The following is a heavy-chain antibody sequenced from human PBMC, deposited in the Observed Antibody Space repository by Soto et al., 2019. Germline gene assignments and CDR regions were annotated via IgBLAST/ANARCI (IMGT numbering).Heavy chain of an antibody. CDR3: AKRAAGTSFDY. CDR1: GFTFSIYA. V-gene: IGHV3-23*01. CDR2: ISGSGGST. J-gene: IGHJ4*02. Sequence: GGSLRLSWAASGFTFSIYAISRVRQAPGKGLEWVSVISGSGGSTYYADSVKGRFTISRDNSKNTLYLQMNSLRAEDTAVYYCAKRAAGTSFDYWGQGTLVTVSS. D-gene: IGHD6-13*01.